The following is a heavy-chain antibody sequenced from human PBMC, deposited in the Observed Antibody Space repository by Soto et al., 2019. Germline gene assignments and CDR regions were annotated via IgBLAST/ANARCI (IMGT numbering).Heavy chain of an antibody. CDR3: ARGIRLCAFDI. V-gene: IGHV4-34*01. CDR2: INHSGST. CDR1: GGSFSGYY. J-gene: IGHJ3*02. Sequence: SETLSLTCAVYGGSFSGYYWSWIRQPPGKGLEWIGEINHSGSTNYNPSLKSRVTISVDTSKNQFSLKLSSVTAADTAVYYCARGIRLCAFDIWGQGTIVTVSS.